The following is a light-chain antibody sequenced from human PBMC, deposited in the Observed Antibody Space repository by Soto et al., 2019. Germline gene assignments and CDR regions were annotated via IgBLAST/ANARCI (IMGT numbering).Light chain of an antibody. CDR1: QSLTNSY. V-gene: IGKV3-20*01. CDR3: QQYGTSEII. CDR2: DTS. J-gene: IGKJ5*01. Sequence: DIFLTQSPYTLSLSPVNIATLSCRPSQSLTNSYIAWYQVKPGQAPRLLIYDTSSRATGIPDRFSGSGSGTDFTLTITRLEPEDFAVFYCQQYGTSEIIFGQGTRLEIK.